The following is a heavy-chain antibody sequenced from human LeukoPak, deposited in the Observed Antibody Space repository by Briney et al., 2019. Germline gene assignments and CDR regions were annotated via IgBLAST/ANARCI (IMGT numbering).Heavy chain of an antibody. CDR3: VRGDTVVIGVTYDNWFDP. CDR2: INPNSGGT. CDR1: GYTFTGYY. Sequence: ASVKVSCKASGYTFTGYYMHWVRQAPGQGLEWMGWINPNSGGTNYAQKFQGRVTMSRDTSITTAYMELRSLRSDDTAVYYCVRGDTVVIGVTYDNWFDPWGQGTLVTVSS. D-gene: IGHD2-15*01. V-gene: IGHV1-2*02. J-gene: IGHJ5*02.